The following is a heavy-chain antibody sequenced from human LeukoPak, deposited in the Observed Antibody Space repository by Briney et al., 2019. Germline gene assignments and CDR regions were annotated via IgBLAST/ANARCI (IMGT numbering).Heavy chain of an antibody. Sequence: KESGPTLVNPTQTLTLTCTFSGFSLSTSGVGVGWIRQPPGKALEWLALIYWDDDKRYSPSLKSRLTITKDTSKNQVVLTMTNMDPVDTATYYCAHSFCFSTSWCDKIPFDYWGQGTLVTVSS. J-gene: IGHJ4*02. CDR2: IYWDDDK. CDR1: GFSLSTSGVG. CDR3: AHSFCFSTSWCDKIPFDY. V-gene: IGHV2-5*02. D-gene: IGHD6-13*01.